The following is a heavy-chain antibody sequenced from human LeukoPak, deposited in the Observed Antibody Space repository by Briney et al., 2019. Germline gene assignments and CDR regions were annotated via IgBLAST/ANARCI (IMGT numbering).Heavy chain of an antibody. CDR2: ISSSSSNI. D-gene: IGHD1-26*01. J-gene: IGHJ4*02. CDR3: ARDSIVEATYFDY. Sequence: AGSLRLYCAASTFTFSSYSMNWDGQAQGKGLEWVSSISSSSSNIYYEDSVKGRFTISRDNAKSSLYLQMSSLRAEDTAVYYCARDSIVEATYFDYWGQVTLVTVAS. CDR1: TFTFSSYS. V-gene: IGHV3-21*01.